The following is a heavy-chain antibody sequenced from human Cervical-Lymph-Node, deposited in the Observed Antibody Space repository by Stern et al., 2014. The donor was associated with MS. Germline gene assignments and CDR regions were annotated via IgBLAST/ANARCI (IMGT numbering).Heavy chain of an antibody. D-gene: IGHD6-13*01. Sequence: VQLVESGAEVKKPESSVKVSCEASGGSFSTLDIGWVRQAPGQGLEWLGGITPMFGRTHYAQNFQARVTFSADESTNTAYMELRNLRSEDTAVYYCARHQGGIAANWGQGTLVTVSS. J-gene: IGHJ4*02. CDR3: ARHQGGIAAN. CDR1: GGSFSTLD. CDR2: ITPMFGRT. V-gene: IGHV1-69*01.